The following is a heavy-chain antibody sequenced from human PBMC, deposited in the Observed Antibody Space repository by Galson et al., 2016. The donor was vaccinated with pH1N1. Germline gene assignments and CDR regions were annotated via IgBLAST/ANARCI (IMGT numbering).Heavy chain of an antibody. J-gene: IGHJ4*02. CDR3: VRDNWGLDY. Sequence: SLRLSCAASGFTFSDYAIHWVRQAPGKGLEWLSYFGAGHDIYYADSVKGRFTISRDNARNSLYLQMNSLRAEDTAVYYFVRDNWGLDYWGQGTLVTVSS. CDR1: GFTFSDYA. CDR2: FGAGHDI. D-gene: IGHD7-27*01. V-gene: IGHV3-69-1*01.